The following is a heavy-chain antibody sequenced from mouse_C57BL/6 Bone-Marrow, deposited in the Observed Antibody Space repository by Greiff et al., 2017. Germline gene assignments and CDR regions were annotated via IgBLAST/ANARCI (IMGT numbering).Heavy chain of an antibody. D-gene: IGHD1-1*01. CDR2: IYPSDSET. J-gene: IGHJ2*01. V-gene: IGHV1-61*01. Sequence: QVQLQQSGAELVRPWSSVTLSCTASGYTFTSYWMGWVKQRPGQGLEWMGNIYPSDSETHYNQKFNDKATLTVNKSSTTDYMQLLNLTSEDSAVYYCASSDCYGSGDYWGQGTTLTVSS. CDR1: GYTFTSYW. CDR3: ASSDCYGSGDY.